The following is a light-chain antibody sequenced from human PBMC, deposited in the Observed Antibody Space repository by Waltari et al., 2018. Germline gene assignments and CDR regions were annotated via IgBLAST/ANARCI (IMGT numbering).Light chain of an antibody. CDR2: MAS. J-gene: IGKJ2*01. CDR3: QQYSSFST. Sequence: DIQMTQSPSTLSASVGDRITISCRASQNVGTCFAWYQQKPAKDPKLMIYMASSLESGVPSRCRGRGSGTEFTLTISSLQPDDFATYYCQQYSSFSTFGQGTTV. CDR1: QNVGTC. V-gene: IGKV1-5*03.